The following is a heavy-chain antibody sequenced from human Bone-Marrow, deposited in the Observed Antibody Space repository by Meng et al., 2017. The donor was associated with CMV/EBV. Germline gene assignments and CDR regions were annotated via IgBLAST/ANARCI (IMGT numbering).Heavy chain of an antibody. Sequence: SETLSLTCTVSGGSVSSGSYYWSWIRQPPGKGLEWIGYIYYSGSTNYNPSLKSRVTISVDTSKNQFSLKLSSVTAADTAVYYCASTWNVNVVGAHWGKGTPVTVSS. CDR3: ASTWNVNVVGAH. D-gene: IGHD1-1*01. V-gene: IGHV4-61*01. CDR2: IYYSGST. CDR1: GGSVSSGSYY. J-gene: IGHJ4*02.